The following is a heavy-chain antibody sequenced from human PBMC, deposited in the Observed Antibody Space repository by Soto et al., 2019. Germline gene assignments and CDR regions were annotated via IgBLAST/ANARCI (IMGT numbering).Heavy chain of an antibody. CDR2: IWYDGSNK. J-gene: IGHJ6*02. CDR1: GFTFSSYG. D-gene: IGHD3-22*01. Sequence: PGGFLRLSCAASGFTFSSYGMHWVRQAPGKGLEWVAVIWYDGSNKYYADSVKGRFTTSRDNSKNTLYLQMNSLRAEDTAVYYCARDTMIVVVPLVYYGTDVWGQGTTVTVSS. CDR3: ARDTMIVVVPLVYYGTDV. V-gene: IGHV3-33*01.